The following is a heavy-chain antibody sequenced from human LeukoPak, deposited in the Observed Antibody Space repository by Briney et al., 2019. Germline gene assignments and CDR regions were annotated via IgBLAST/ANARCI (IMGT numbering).Heavy chain of an antibody. CDR1: GFTFSNYN. CDR3: ARGCTLRDGMDV. Sequence: PGGSLRLSCAASGFTFSNYNLNWVRQAPGKGLEWVSSISSSSSYIYYADSVKGRFTISRDNAKNSLYLQMNSLRAEDTAVYYCARGCTLRDGMDVWGQGTTVTVSS. J-gene: IGHJ6*02. V-gene: IGHV3-21*01. CDR2: ISSSSSYI. D-gene: IGHD3-10*01.